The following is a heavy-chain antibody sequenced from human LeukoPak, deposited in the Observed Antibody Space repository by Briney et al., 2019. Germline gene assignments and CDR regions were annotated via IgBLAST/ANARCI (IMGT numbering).Heavy chain of an antibody. J-gene: IGHJ3*02. D-gene: IGHD3-3*01. V-gene: IGHV3-21*01. Sequence: PGGSLRLSCAASGFIFSYYSMNWVRQAPGKGLEWVSSINSNSNYMSYADSVKGRFTISRDNAKNSLYLQMTSLRAEDTAVYYCARSECEAFDMWGQGTMVTVSS. CDR2: INSNSNYM. CDR3: ARSECEAFDM. CDR1: GFIFSYYS.